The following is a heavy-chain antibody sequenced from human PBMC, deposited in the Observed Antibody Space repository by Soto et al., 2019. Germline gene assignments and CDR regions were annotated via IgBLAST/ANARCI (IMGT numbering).Heavy chain of an antibody. D-gene: IGHD3-22*01. Sequence: QVQLVESGGGLVKPGGSLRLSCAASGFTFSDYYMNWIRQAPGKGLEWVSYMSDSGSSIFYADSVKGRFTISRDSARKSLYLHMNSLRVEDTAVYYCARDTAFINSGFFDAWGQGTLVTVSS. CDR2: MSDSGSSI. CDR3: ARDTAFINSGFFDA. V-gene: IGHV3-11*01. CDR1: GFTFSDYY. J-gene: IGHJ5*02.